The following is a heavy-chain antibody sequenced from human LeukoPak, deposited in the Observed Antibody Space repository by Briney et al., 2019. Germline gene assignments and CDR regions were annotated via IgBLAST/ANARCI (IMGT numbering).Heavy chain of an antibody. CDR2: IYYSGST. CDR3: ARDRSDYYDTNRFDP. Sequence: PSETLSLTCTVSGGSISSGGYYWSWIRQHPGKGLEWIGYIYYSGSTYYNPSLKSRVTISVDTSKNQFSLKLSSVTAADTAVYYCARDRSDYYDTNRFDPWGQGTPVTVSS. V-gene: IGHV4-31*03. CDR1: GGSISSGGYY. J-gene: IGHJ5*02. D-gene: IGHD3-22*01.